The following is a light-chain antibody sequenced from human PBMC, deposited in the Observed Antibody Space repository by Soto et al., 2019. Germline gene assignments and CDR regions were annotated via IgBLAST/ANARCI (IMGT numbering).Light chain of an antibody. Sequence: DIQLTQSPSSLSASVGDRVTITCRVSQGISSYLNWYRQKPGKAPKLLIYKASTLKSGVPSRFSGSGSGTEFTLTISSLQPDDFATYYCQHYNSYSEAFRQGTKVDIK. V-gene: IGKV1-5*03. J-gene: IGKJ1*01. CDR2: KAS. CDR1: QGISSY. CDR3: QHYNSYSEA.